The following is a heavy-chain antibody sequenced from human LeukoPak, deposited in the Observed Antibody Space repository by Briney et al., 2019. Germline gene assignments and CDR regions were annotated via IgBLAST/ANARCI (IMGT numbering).Heavy chain of an antibody. CDR1: GYTFADYS. CDR3: ARAVEASALDV. Sequence: GASVKVSCKASGYTFADYSIHWVRQAPGQGLECMGWIIPDTGVAKYAQTFQGRVTMTRDTSITTTFMELSSLRPDDTAVYYCARAVEASALDVWGQGTMVTVSS. CDR2: IIPDTGVA. V-gene: IGHV1-2*02. J-gene: IGHJ3*01.